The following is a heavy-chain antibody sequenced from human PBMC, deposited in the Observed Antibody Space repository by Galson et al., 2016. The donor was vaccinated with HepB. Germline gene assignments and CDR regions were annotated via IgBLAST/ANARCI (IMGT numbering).Heavy chain of an antibody. CDR3: AREITNRNGTNCYGSFGY. CDR2: IHNGGNS. Sequence: TLSLTCAVYGDSISSGGYFWTWLRQLPGKGPEWLGYIHNGGNSYYNPSLKSRLSISLDTSKNLISLKLTSMTAADTAVYYCAREITNRNGTNCYGSFGYWGQGTLVTVSS. D-gene: IGHD2-2*01. CDR1: GDSISSGGYF. V-gene: IGHV4-31*11. J-gene: IGHJ4*02.